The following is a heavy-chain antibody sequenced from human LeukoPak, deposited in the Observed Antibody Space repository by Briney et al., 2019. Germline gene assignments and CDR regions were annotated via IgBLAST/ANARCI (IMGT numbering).Heavy chain of an antibody. D-gene: IGHD1-26*01. J-gene: IGHJ4*02. Sequence: ASVTVSCKASGYTFTSYGISWVRQAPGQGLERMGWISAYNGNTNYAQKLQGRVTMTTDTSTSTAYMELRSLRSDDTAVYYCARNPLHIVGATTLDYWGQGTLVTVSS. CDR1: GYTFTSYG. CDR2: ISAYNGNT. V-gene: IGHV1-18*01. CDR3: ARNPLHIVGATTLDY.